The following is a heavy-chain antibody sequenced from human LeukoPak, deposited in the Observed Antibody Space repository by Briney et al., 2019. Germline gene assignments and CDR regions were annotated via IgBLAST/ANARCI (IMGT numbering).Heavy chain of an antibody. CDR2: ISYDGSNK. Sequence: PGGSLRLSCAASGFTFSSYAMHWVRQAPGKGLEWVAVISYDGSNKYYADSVKGRFTISRDNSKNTLYLQMNSLRAEDTAVYYCASILGYCTNGVCSDYWGQGTLVTVSS. CDR1: GFTFSSYA. V-gene: IGHV3-30-3*01. J-gene: IGHJ4*02. CDR3: ASILGYCTNGVCSDY. D-gene: IGHD2-8*01.